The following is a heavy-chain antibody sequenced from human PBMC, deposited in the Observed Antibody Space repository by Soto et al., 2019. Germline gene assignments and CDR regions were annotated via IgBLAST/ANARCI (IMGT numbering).Heavy chain of an antibody. D-gene: IGHD2-21*02. J-gene: IGHJ4*02. CDR2: INHSGST. CDR1: GGSFSGCY. Sequence: SETLSLTCAVYGGSFSGCYWSWIRQPPGKGLEWIGEINHSGSTNYNPSLKSRVTISVDTSKNQFSLKLSSVTAADTAVYYCARGGPVVTKYFDYWGQGTLVTVSS. V-gene: IGHV4-34*01. CDR3: ARGGPVVTKYFDY.